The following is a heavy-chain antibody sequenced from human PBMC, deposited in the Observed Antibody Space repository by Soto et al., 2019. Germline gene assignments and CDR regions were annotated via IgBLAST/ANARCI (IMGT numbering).Heavy chain of an antibody. CDR1: GGSISSGDYY. Sequence: QVQLQESGPGLVKPSQTLSLTCTVPGGSISSGDYYWSWIRQPPGKGLEWIGYIYYSGSTNYNPALSSRVTISVDTSKNQFSLNLSSVTAPATAVYYCARIVESGYTIDFDLWGRGTLVTVSS. CDR3: ARIVESGYTIDFDL. J-gene: IGHJ2*01. D-gene: IGHD3-16*02. CDR2: IYYSGST. V-gene: IGHV4-30-4*01.